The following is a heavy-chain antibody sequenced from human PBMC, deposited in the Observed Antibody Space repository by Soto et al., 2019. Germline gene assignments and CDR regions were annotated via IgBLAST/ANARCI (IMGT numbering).Heavy chain of an antibody. J-gene: IGHJ6*02. CDR1: DDFISSYY. CDR2: VSTNGAT. Sequence: DTLSLTCTVSDDFISSYYGNWIRQPAGKGLEWIGRVSTNGATNYNPSLESRVTMSVDTSKNQFSLKLTSVTAADTAVYFCARADYQILTGSYAMDVWGQGTTVTVSS. CDR3: ARADYQILTGSYAMDV. V-gene: IGHV4-4*07. D-gene: IGHD3-9*01.